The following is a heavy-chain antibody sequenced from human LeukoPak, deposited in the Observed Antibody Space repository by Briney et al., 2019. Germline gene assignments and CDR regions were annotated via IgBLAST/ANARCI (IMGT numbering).Heavy chain of an antibody. CDR1: GFTFSSYA. CDR2: ISYDGSNK. Sequence: GGSLRLSCAASGFTFSSYAMHWVRQAPGKGLEWVAVISYDGSNKYYADSVKGRFTISRDNSKNTLCLQMNSLRAEDTAVYYCARDNSSSWYDYFDYWGQGTLVTVSS. CDR3: ARDNSSSWYDYFDY. D-gene: IGHD6-13*01. V-gene: IGHV3-30-3*01. J-gene: IGHJ4*02.